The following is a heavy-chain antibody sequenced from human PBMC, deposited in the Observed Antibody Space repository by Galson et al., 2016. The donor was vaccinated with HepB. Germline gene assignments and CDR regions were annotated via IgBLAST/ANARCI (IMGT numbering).Heavy chain of an antibody. V-gene: IGHV1-2*02. CDR1: GYTFTGYY. CDR3: ARVRQWLRRNYYYYGMDV. J-gene: IGHJ6*02. CDR2: INPNSGGT. Sequence: SGYTFTGYYMHWVRQAPGQGLEWMGWINPNSGGTNYAQKFQGGVTMTRDTSISTAYMELSRLRSDDTAVYYCARVRQWLRRNYYYYGMDVWGQGTTVTVSS. D-gene: IGHD6-19*01.